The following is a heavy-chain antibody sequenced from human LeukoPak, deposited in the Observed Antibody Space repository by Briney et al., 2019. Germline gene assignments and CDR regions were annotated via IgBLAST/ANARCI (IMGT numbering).Heavy chain of an antibody. D-gene: IGHD3-10*01. Sequence: SETLSLTCTVSGGSISSYYWSWIRQPPGKGLEWIGYIYASGTSTYNPSLKSRVTISVDTSKNQFSLQLSSVTAADTAVYYCARGGSLITMASLWGQGTPVTVSS. CDR2: IYASGTS. CDR1: GGSISSYY. V-gene: IGHV4-4*09. CDR3: ARGGSLITMASL. J-gene: IGHJ4*02.